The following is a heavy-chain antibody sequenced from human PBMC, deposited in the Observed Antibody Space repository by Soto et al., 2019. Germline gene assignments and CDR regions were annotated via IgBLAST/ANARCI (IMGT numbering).Heavy chain of an antibody. CDR1: GFTFSSYC. D-gene: IGHD3-22*01. CDR3: AKYRIVGDGLMLGYGMDF. J-gene: IGHJ6*02. Sequence: QAQLVESGGGLVQPGTSLRLSCAASGFTFSSYCMHWVRQAPGKGLEWVALISYDGNNIHYANSVKGRFTISRENSKNTLYLQMNSLRGEDTAEDYWAKYRIVGDGLMLGYGMDFWGQGTTVTVSS. CDR2: ISYDGNNI. V-gene: IGHV3-30*18.